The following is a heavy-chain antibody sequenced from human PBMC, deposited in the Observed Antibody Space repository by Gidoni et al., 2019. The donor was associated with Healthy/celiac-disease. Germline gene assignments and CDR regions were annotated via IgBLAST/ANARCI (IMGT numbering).Heavy chain of an antibody. CDR2: ISYDGSNK. CDR3: AKGFPGRRSPTLLYGMDV. Sequence: QVQLVESGGGVVQPGRSLRLSCAASGFTFTCYGLNWVRQAPGKGLEWVAVISYDGSNKYYADSVKGRFTISRDNSKNTLYLQMNSLRAEDTAVYYCAKGFPGRRSPTLLYGMDVWGQGTTVTVSS. V-gene: IGHV3-30*18. D-gene: IGHD6-25*01. J-gene: IGHJ6*02. CDR1: GFTFTCYG.